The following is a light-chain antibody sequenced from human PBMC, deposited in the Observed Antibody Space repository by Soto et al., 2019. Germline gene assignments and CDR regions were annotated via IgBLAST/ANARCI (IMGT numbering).Light chain of an antibody. CDR2: DVS. V-gene: IGKV3-11*01. Sequence: EIVLTQSPATLSLSPGERTSLSCRASHSVGNSLAWYQHKPGQSPRLLIYDVSNTASGIPARFSGSGSGTDVTLTINSVAPADFAVYSCQQCVIWSLLSFGPGTKVDIK. J-gene: IGKJ3*01. CDR1: HSVGNS. CDR3: QQCVIWSLLS.